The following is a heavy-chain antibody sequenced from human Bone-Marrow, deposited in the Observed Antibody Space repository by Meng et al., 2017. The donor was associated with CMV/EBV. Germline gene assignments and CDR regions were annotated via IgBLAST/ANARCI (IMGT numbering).Heavy chain of an antibody. V-gene: IGHV3-33*06. J-gene: IGHJ4*02. D-gene: IGHD6-19*01. CDR1: GFTFSSYG. CDR2: IWYDGSNK. Sequence: GESLKISCAASGFTFSSYGMHWVRQAPGKGLEWVAVIWYDGSNKYYADSVKGRFTISRDNSKNTLYLQMNSLRAEDTAVYYCAKQLYPGMAVAGTGDYWGQGTLVTVSS. CDR3: AKQLYPGMAVAGTGDY.